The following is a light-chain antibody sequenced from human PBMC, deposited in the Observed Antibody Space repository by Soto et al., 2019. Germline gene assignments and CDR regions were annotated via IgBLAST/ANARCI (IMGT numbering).Light chain of an antibody. CDR2: AAS. J-gene: IGKJ2*01. Sequence: DIQMTQSPSSLSASVGDRVTITCRAGQSISTYLNWYQQKPGKAPNLLIYAASNLQSGVPSRFSGSGSGTHFTLTIVSLQPGDSATYFCQQSYSTPPEYTFGQGTKLEIK. V-gene: IGKV1-39*01. CDR1: QSISTY. CDR3: QQSYSTPPEYT.